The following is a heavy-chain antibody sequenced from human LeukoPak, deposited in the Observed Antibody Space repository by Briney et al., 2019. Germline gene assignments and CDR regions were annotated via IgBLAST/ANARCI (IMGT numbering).Heavy chain of an antibody. V-gene: IGHV3-33*08. CDR3: ARVAMSDSSGYCDY. D-gene: IGHD3-22*01. J-gene: IGHJ4*02. CDR2: IWYDGSNK. Sequence: GGSLRLSCAASGFTVSSYAMHWVRQAPGKGLEWVAVIWYDGSNKNYADSVKGRFTISRDNSKNTLYLQMNSLRAEDTAVYYCARVAMSDSSGYCDYWGQGTKVTVSS. CDR1: GFTVSSYA.